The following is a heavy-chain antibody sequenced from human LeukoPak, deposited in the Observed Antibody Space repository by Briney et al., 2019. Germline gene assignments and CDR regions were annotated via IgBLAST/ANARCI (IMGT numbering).Heavy chain of an antibody. CDR2: INPNSGDT. D-gene: IGHD1-26*01. CDR1: GYTFTGYF. J-gene: IGHJ4*02. CDR3: ARESGGSTLFDY. Sequence: GASVEVSCKASGYTFTGYFIHWVRQAPGQGLEWMGWINPNSGDTNYAQKFQGRVTMTRDTSISTAYMELSRLKSDDTAVYYCARESGGSTLFDYWGQGTLVTVSS. V-gene: IGHV1-2*02.